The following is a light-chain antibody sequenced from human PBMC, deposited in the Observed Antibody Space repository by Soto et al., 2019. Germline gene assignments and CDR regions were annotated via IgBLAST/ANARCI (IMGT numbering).Light chain of an antibody. J-gene: IGLJ1*01. Sequence: QSVLTRPRSVSGSPGQSVTISCSGTSSDVGGYNYVSWYQQRPGKAPKLMIYDVTKWPSGVPDRFSGSKSGNTASLTISGLQAEDEADYYCCSYAGRYTYVFGTGTKVTVL. V-gene: IGLV2-11*01. CDR3: CSYAGRYTYV. CDR2: DVT. CDR1: SSDVGGYNY.